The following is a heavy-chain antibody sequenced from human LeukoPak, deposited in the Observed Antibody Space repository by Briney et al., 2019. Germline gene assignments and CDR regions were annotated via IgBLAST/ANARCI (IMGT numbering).Heavy chain of an antibody. Sequence: SETLSLTCTVSGYSISSGYYWGWIRQPPGKGLEWIGSIYHSGSTYYNPSLKSRVTISVDTSKNQFSLKLSSVTAADTAVYYCARVVGATHPSYFDYWGQGTLVTVS. CDR3: ARVVGATHPSYFDY. CDR1: GYSISSGYY. V-gene: IGHV4-38-2*02. CDR2: IYHSGST. D-gene: IGHD1-26*01. J-gene: IGHJ4*02.